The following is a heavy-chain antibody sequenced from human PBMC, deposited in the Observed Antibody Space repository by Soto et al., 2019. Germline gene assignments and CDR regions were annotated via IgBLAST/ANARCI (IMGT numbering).Heavy chain of an antibody. CDR2: ISYSAST. D-gene: IGHD6-6*01. J-gene: IGHJ4*02. CDR3: ARHLPLTPIAARPWNFDY. CDR1: GGSISSSSYY. V-gene: IGHV4-39*01. Sequence: SAILSLTCTVSGGSISSSSYYWGWIRQPPGEGLEWIGSISYSASTYYNPSLRSRVTISVETSKNQFSLNLTSVTAADTAVYYCARHLPLTPIAARPWNFDYWGQGTLVTVSS.